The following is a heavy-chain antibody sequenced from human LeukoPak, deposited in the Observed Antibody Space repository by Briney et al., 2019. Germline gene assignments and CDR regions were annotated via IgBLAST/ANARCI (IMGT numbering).Heavy chain of an antibody. CDR2: ISGSGGST. V-gene: IGHV3-23*01. CDR3: AKGGGYDYASYFDY. Sequence: GGSLRLSCAASGFTFSSYGMSWVRQAPGKGLEWVSAISGSGGSTYYADSVKGRFTISRDNSKNTLYLQMNSLRAEDTAVYYCAKGGGYDYASYFDYWGQGTLVTVSS. J-gene: IGHJ4*02. CDR1: GFTFSSYG. D-gene: IGHD5-12*01.